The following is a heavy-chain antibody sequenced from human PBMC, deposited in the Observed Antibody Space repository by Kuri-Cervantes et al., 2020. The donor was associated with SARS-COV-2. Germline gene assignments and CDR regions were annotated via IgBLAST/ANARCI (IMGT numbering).Heavy chain of an antibody. V-gene: IGHV3-21*04. CDR3: AKPLDVWGSYRYTK. CDR2: ISGTSTYI. J-gene: IGHJ4*02. D-gene: IGHD3-16*02. CDR1: GFTFSRYS. Sequence: GGSLRLSCAASGFTFSRYSMNWVRQAPGKGLEWVSSISGTSTYIYYADSVKGRFTISRDNSKNTLYLQMNSLRAEDTAVYYCAKPLDVWGSYRYTKWGQGTLVTVSS.